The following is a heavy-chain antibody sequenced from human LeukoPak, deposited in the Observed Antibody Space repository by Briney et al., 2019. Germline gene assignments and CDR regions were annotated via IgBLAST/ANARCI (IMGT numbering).Heavy chain of an antibody. V-gene: IGHV1-46*01. CDR1: GYTFTSYY. CDR3: ALDGYKTYIDY. Sequence: ASVKVSCKASGYTFTSYYMHWVRQAHGQGLEWMGIINPSGGSTSYAQKFQGRVTMTRDTSTSTVYMELSSLRSEDTAVYYCALDGYKTYIDYWGEGTLVTVSS. CDR2: INPSGGST. D-gene: IGHD5-24*01. J-gene: IGHJ4*01.